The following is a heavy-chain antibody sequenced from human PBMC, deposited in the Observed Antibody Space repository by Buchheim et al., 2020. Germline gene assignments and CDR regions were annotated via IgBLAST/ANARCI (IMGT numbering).Heavy chain of an antibody. CDR1: GFTFSSYG. J-gene: IGHJ4*02. V-gene: IGHV3-30*18. CDR2: ISYDGSNK. Sequence: QVQLVESGGGVVQPGRSLRLSCAASGFTFSSYGMHWVRQAPGKGLEWVAVISYDGSNKYYADSVKGRFTISRDNSKNTLYLQMNSLRAEDTAVYYCAKDWERFLEWAPPDYWGQGTL. CDR3: AKDWERFLEWAPPDY. D-gene: IGHD3-3*01.